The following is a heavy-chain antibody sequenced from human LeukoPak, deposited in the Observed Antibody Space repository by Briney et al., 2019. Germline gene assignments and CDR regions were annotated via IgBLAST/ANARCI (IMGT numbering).Heavy chain of an antibody. Sequence: GSLRLSCAASGFTFSDYYMSWIRQAPGKGLEWVSYISSSGSTIYYADSVKGRFTISRDNAKNSLYLQMNSLRAEDTAVYYCARVSRTYNYYDSSGYYDIDYWGQGTLVTVSS. J-gene: IGHJ4*02. D-gene: IGHD3-22*01. CDR2: ISSSGSTI. CDR3: ARVSRTYNYYDSSGYYDIDY. CDR1: GFTFSDYY. V-gene: IGHV3-11*04.